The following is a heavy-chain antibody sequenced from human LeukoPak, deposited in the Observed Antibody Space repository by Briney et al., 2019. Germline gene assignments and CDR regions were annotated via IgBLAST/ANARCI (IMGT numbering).Heavy chain of an antibody. CDR3: ARSYDYDYRQIDY. V-gene: IGHV4-39*01. Sequence: SETLSLTCTVSGDSISTSSYYWGWIRRPPGKGLEWLGSIYYSGSTYYNPSLKSRVTISVDTSKNQFSLNLYSVTAADTAVFYCARSYDYDYRQIDYWGQGTLVTVSS. CDR2: IYYSGST. D-gene: IGHD3-22*01. J-gene: IGHJ4*02. CDR1: GDSISTSSYY.